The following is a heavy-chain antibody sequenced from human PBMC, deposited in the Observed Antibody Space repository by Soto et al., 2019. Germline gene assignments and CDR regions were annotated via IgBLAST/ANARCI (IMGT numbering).Heavy chain of an antibody. CDR1: GGTFSSYA. CDR3: ARRKERSGPHYFDY. Sequence: SVKVSCKASGGTFSSYAVNWVRQAPGQGLEWMGVIIPVFATTHYAQKFQGRVTMTRNTSISTVYMELTSLRSEDTAVYYCARRKERSGPHYFDYWGQGSLVTVSS. V-gene: IGHV1-69*05. D-gene: IGHD6-25*01. CDR2: IIPVFATT. J-gene: IGHJ4*02.